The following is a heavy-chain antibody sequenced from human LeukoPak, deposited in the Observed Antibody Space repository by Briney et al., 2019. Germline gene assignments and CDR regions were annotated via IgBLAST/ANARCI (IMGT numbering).Heavy chain of an antibody. CDR2: INKNGGST. CDR1: GFTFSIYA. J-gene: IGHJ4*02. D-gene: IGHD3-22*01. CDR3: VRTDYYDSSGYYDDFDY. Sequence: GSLRLSCSASGFTFSIYAMHWVRQAPGKGLEYVSGINKNGGSTYYADSVKGRFTISRDNSNNTLYLQMGFVRAEDMAVYYCVRTDYYDSSGYYDDFDYWGQGTLVTVSS. V-gene: IGHV3-64*02.